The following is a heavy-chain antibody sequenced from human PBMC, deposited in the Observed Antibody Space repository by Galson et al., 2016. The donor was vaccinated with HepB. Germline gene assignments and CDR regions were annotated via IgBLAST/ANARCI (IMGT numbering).Heavy chain of an antibody. CDR2: INAGNGDT. CDR1: GYTFTDYA. CDR3: ARKVRGAQPGFDY. V-gene: IGHV1-3*01. J-gene: IGHJ4*02. D-gene: IGHD3-16*01. Sequence: SVKVSCKASGYTFTDYAIHWVRQAPGQRPEWMGYINAGNGDTKYSQNFQGRVTISRDTSASTAYMELSSLRSEDTAVYYCARKVRGAQPGFDYWGQGTLVTVSS.